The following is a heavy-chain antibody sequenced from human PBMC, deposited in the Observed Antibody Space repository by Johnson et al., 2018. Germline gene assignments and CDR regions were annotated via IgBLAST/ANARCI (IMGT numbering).Heavy chain of an antibody. J-gene: IGHJ6*03. CDR2: IYYSGST. CDR3: ARERMTRLQSTRTYYYYMDV. D-gene: IGHD4-11*01. V-gene: IGHV4-59*01. CDR1: GGSISSYY. Sequence: QVQLQESGPGLVKPSETLSLTCTVSGGSISSYYWSWIRQPPGKGLEWIGYIYYSGSTNYNPSLKSRVTISEDTSKNQFSRKLRSVTGADTAVYYCARERMTRLQSTRTYYYYMDVWGKGTTVTVSS.